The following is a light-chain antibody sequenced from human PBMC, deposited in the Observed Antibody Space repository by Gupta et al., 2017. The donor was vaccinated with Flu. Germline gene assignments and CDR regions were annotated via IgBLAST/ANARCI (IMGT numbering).Light chain of an antibody. V-gene: IGLV1-44*01. J-gene: IGLJ1*01. Sequence: QSVLTQPPSASGTPGQRVTIPCSGSSSNIGSTTVDWYQQLPGTAPKLLIYDNNQGPSGVPDRFSGSKSGTSAALAISGLQSEDEADYYCAAWDDSLNGAYVFGTGTKVTVL. CDR3: AAWDDSLNGAYV. CDR1: SSNIGSTT. CDR2: DNN.